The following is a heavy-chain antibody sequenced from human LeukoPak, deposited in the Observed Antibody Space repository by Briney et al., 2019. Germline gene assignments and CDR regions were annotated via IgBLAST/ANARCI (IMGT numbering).Heavy chain of an antibody. CDR1: GSTFSHYG. D-gene: IGHD4-11*01. J-gene: IGHJ4*02. Sequence: GGSLRLSCATSGSTFSHYGMHWVRQAPGKGLEWVAVIWSDGTDKYYGDSVKGRFTISRDNSKNTVYLQMNSLRVEDTAVYYCAKDAQRGFDFSNSLESWGQGTLVTVSS. CDR2: IWSDGTDK. CDR3: AKDAQRGFDFSNSLES. V-gene: IGHV3-33*06.